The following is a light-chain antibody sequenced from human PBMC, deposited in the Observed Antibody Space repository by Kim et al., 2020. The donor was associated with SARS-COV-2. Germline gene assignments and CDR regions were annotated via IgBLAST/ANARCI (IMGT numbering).Light chain of an antibody. J-gene: IGKJ4*01. Sequence: SAAVGDRVTITCRTSQSISNYLNWYQQKAGTAPQLLFYAASSLHSGVPSRFSGSGSGTDFTLTISSLQPEDVATYYCQQTDTILSFGGGTKVDIK. V-gene: IGKV1-39*01. CDR1: QSISNY. CDR2: AAS. CDR3: QQTDTILS.